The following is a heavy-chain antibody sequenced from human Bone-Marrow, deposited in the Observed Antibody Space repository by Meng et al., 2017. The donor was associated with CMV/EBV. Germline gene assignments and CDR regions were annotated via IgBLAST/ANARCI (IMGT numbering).Heavy chain of an antibody. CDR2: IIPIFGAA. CDR1: GGTFSSYA. Sequence: SVKVSCKASGGTFSSYAISWVRQAPGQGLEWRGGIIPIFGAANYAQKFQGRVTITTDESTSTAYMELSSLRSEDTAVYYCARVTVGGTFWPNYYGMDVWGQGTTVTVSS. V-gene: IGHV1-69*05. D-gene: IGHD6-19*01. CDR3: ARVTVGGTFWPNYYGMDV. J-gene: IGHJ6*02.